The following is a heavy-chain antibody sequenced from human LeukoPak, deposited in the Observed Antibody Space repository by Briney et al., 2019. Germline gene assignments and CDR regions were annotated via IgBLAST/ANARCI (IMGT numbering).Heavy chain of an antibody. CDR1: GFTSSGYS. J-gene: IGHJ6*03. V-gene: IGHV3-21*06. D-gene: IGHD3-22*01. CDR2: ISSTNSYI. CDR3: ARRSSGYYSYYYYYYYMDV. Sequence: GGSLRLSXAASGFTSSGYSMSWVRQAPGKGLEWVSSISSTNSYIYYADSVKGRFTVSRDNARNSLYLQMNSLRAEDTAVYYCARRSSGYYSYYYYYYYMDVWGKGTTVTVSS.